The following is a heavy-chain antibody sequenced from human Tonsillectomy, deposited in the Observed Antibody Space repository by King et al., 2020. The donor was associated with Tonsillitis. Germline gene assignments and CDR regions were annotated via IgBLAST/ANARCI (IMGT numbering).Heavy chain of an antibody. Sequence: VQLVESGGGLVQPGGSLRLSCAASGLTFSSYWMSWVRQSPGKGLEWVANIKQDGSEKYYVDSVKGRFTIARDKANNSLFLQMNSLRADETAVFYCAMFRFFECSAVRDFWGQGTQVTVSP. CDR1: GLTFSSYW. D-gene: IGHD3-3*01. J-gene: IGHJ4*02. CDR2: IKQDGSEK. V-gene: IGHV3-7*01. CDR3: AMFRFFECSAVRDF.